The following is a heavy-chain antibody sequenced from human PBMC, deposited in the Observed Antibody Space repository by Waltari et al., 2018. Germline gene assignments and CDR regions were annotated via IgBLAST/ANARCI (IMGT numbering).Heavy chain of an antibody. CDR2: INHRGSI. V-gene: IGHV4-34*01. CDR3: ARRKHIVVVTAILIWGFDY. D-gene: IGHD2-21*02. Sequence: QVQLQQWGAGLLKPSETLSLTCAVYGGSFGGYYWSWLRQPPGKGLAWIGEINHRGSINYNPSLKSRGTISVATSKNHFSLKLSSVTAADTAVYYCARRKHIVVVTAILIWGFDYWGQGTLVTVSS. J-gene: IGHJ4*02. CDR1: GGSFGGYY.